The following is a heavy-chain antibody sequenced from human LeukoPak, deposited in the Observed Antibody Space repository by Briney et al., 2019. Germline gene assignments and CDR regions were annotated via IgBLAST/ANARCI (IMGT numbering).Heavy chain of an antibody. CDR1: GGSMSSYY. Sequence: PSETLSLTCTVSGGSMSSYYWSWIRQPPGKGLEWIGYIFYSGSTNYNPSLKSRVTLSVDTSKNQFSLKLGSVTAADTAVYYCARQPYMLGAYYFDYWGQGTLVTVSS. J-gene: IGHJ4*02. CDR2: IFYSGST. D-gene: IGHD1-26*01. CDR3: ARQPYMLGAYYFDY. V-gene: IGHV4-59*08.